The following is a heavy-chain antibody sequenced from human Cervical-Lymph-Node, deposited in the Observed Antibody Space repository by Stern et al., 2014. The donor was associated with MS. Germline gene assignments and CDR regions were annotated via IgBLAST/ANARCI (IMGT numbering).Heavy chain of an antibody. CDR1: GYTFGDYA. V-gene: IGHV7-4-1*02. J-gene: IGHJ5*02. Sequence: VQLVESGSELKKPGASVKVSCKASGYTFGDYAINWVRQAPGQGLEWMGWINTKTGTPTYAQDFTGRFVFSSDTSLTTTYLQISSLEAGDTAVYYCARETPFAVAGTVDPWGQGTLVTVSS. D-gene: IGHD6-19*01. CDR2: INTKTGTP. CDR3: ARETPFAVAGTVDP.